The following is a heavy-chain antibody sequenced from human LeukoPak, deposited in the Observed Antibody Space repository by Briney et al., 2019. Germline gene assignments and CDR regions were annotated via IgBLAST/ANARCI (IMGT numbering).Heavy chain of an antibody. J-gene: IGHJ4*02. CDR2: INPNSGGT. CDR1: GYTFTGYY. V-gene: IGHV1-2*02. CDR3: ARDNWNDDGSYDY. D-gene: IGHD1-1*01. Sequence: ASVKVSCTASGYTFTGYYMHWVRQAPGQGLEWMGWINPNSGGTNYAQKFQGRVTMTRDTSISTAYMELSRLRSDDTAVYYCARDNWNDDGSYDYWGQGTLVTVSS.